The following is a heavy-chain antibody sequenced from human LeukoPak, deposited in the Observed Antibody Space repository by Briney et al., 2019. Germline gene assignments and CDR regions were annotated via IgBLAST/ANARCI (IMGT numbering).Heavy chain of an antibody. CDR3: ARDSLGYCSSTSCSYGVY. CDR2: ISAYNGNT. CDR1: GYTFTSYG. Sequence: ASVKVSCKASGYTFTSYGISWVRQAPGQGLEWMGWISAYNGNTNYAQKLQGRVTMTTDTSTSTAYMELRSLRSDDTAVYYCARDSLGYCSSTSCSYGVYWGQGTLDTVSS. V-gene: IGHV1-18*01. J-gene: IGHJ4*02. D-gene: IGHD2-2*01.